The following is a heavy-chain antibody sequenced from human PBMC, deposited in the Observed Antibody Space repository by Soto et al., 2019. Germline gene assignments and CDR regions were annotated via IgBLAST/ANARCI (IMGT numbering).Heavy chain of an antibody. Sequence: SQTLSLTCAISGDSVSSNSAAWNWIRQSPSRGLEWLGRTYYRSKWYNDYAVSVKSRITINPDTSKNQFSLQLNSVTPEDTAVYYCARDEGGSYGSLHPNNWFDPWGQGTLVTVSS. CDR3: ARDEGGSYGSLHPNNWFDP. D-gene: IGHD1-26*01. CDR2: TYYRSKWYN. V-gene: IGHV6-1*01. CDR1: GDSVSSNSAA. J-gene: IGHJ5*02.